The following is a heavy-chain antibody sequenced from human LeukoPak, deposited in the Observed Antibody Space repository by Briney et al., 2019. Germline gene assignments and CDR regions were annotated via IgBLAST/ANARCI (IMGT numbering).Heavy chain of an antibody. Sequence: PGGSLRLSCAASGFIFSTYSMTWVRQAPGKGLEWVSSISSSSSYMHYADSLKGRFTISRDNAKNSLFLQMNSLRAEDTAVYYCARDINRWEIPRGGGFDSWGRGALVTVSS. J-gene: IGHJ4*02. CDR2: ISSSSSYM. CDR3: ARDINRWEIPRGGGFDS. D-gene: IGHD4-23*01. V-gene: IGHV3-21*01. CDR1: GFIFSTYS.